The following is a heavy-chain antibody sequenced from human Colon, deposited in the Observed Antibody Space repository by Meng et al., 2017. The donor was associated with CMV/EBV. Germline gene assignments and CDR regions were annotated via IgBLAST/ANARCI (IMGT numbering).Heavy chain of an antibody. CDR1: GYNFSDYY. CDR2: MIPNTGGT. D-gene: IGHD3-9*01. Sequence: SGYNFSDYYLHWVRQAPGQGLEWMGRMIPNTGGTNYAQKFQGRVTMTGDTSISTAYMELRNVRSDDTAVYYCVRGSEISTGSYGDSWGQGTLVTVSS. CDR3: VRGSEISTGSYGDS. V-gene: IGHV1-2*06. J-gene: IGHJ5*02.